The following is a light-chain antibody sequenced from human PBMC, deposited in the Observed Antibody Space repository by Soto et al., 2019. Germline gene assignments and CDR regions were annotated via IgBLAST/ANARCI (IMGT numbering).Light chain of an antibody. J-gene: IGKJ5*01. Sequence: EIVMTQSPATLSVSPGERATLSCRASQSVSSKLAWYQQKPGQAPRLLIYGSSTRATGIPARFSGSGSGTEFTLTHSSLQSQDFAVYYCQQYNNWPPITFGQGTRLEIK. CDR2: GSS. CDR3: QQYNNWPPIT. V-gene: IGKV3-15*01. CDR1: QSVSSK.